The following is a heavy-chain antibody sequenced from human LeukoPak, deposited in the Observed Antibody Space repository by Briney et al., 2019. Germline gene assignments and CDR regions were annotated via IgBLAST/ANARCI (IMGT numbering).Heavy chain of an antibody. CDR2: IYYSGST. J-gene: IGHJ4*02. CDR3: ARVRSSGEPPLDF. Sequence: NPSETLSLTCTVSGGSIRSYYWSWIRQPPGKGLEWIVDIYYSGSTYYNPSLKSRVTISVVTSKNQFSLKLSSVTAADTAVYYCARVRSSGEPPLDFWGQGTLVTVSS. CDR1: GGSIRSYY. D-gene: IGHD3-10*01. V-gene: IGHV4-59*01.